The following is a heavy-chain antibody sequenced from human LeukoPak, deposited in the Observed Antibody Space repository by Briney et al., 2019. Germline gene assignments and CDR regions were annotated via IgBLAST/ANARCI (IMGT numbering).Heavy chain of an antibody. J-gene: IGHJ4*02. V-gene: IGHV4-34*01. CDR2: INHSGSA. CDR3: ARARRDSGFYKVDY. Sequence: PSETLSLTCAVYGGSFSGYYWSWIRQPPVKGLEWIGEINHSGSANYNPSLKSRVTLSIDKSKNQFSLNLNSVTAADTAVYYCARARRDSGFYKVDYWGQGTLVTVSS. D-gene: IGHD3-3*01. CDR1: GGSFSGYY.